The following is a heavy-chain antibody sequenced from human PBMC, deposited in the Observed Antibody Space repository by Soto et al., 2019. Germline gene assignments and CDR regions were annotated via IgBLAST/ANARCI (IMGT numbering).Heavy chain of an antibody. CDR3: ARVAHGNGGLDY. D-gene: IGHD2-8*01. CDR1: GFTFSSYE. J-gene: IGHJ4*02. Sequence: PGGSLRLSCAASGFTFSSYEMNWVRQAPGKGLEWVSYISSSGSTIYYADSVKGRFTISRDNAKNSLYLQMNSLRAGDTAVYYCARVAHGNGGLDYWGQGTLVTVSS. CDR2: ISSSGSTI. V-gene: IGHV3-48*03.